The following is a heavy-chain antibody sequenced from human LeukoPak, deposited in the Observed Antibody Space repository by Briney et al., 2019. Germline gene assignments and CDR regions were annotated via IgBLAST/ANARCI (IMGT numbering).Heavy chain of an antibody. CDR2: ISGSGGST. J-gene: IGHJ4*02. Sequence: GGSLRLSCEASGFSFTNTWMSWVRQAPGKGLEWVSAISGSGGSTYYADSVKGRFTISRDNSKNTLYLQMNSLRAEDTAVYYCAKEQRWFGESHLDYWGQGTLVTVSS. V-gene: IGHV3-23*01. D-gene: IGHD3-10*01. CDR3: AKEQRWFGESHLDY. CDR1: GFSFTNTW.